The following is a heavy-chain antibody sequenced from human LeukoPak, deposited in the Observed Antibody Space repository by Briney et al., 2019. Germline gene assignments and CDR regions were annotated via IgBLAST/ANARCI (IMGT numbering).Heavy chain of an antibody. CDR1: GYTFTGYY. V-gene: IGHV1-2*02. D-gene: IGHD2-21*01. Sequence: ASVEVSCKASGYTFTGYYMHWVRQAPGQGLEWMGWINPNSGGTNYAQKFQGRATMTRDTSISTAYMELSRLRSDDTAVYYCGRALFDDAFDIWGQGTMVTVSS. CDR2: INPNSGGT. CDR3: GRALFDDAFDI. J-gene: IGHJ3*02.